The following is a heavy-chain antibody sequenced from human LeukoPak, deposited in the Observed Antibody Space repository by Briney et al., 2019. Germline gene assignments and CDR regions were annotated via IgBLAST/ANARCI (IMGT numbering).Heavy chain of an antibody. CDR1: GGSISSYY. CDR2: IYYSGST. D-gene: IGHD3-16*02. V-gene: IGHV4-59*01. Sequence: SETLSLTFTVSGGSISSYYWSWIRQPPGKGLEWIGYIYYSGSTNYNPSLKSRVTISVDTSKNQFSLKLSSVTAADTAVYYCARSRLRLGELSNWGQGTLVTVSS. J-gene: IGHJ4*02. CDR3: ARSRLRLGELSN.